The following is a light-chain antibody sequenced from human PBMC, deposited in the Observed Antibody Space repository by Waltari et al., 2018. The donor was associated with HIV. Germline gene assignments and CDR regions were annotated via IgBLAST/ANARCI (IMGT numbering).Light chain of an antibody. Sequence: QSVLTQPPSASGTPGQRVTISCSGSSSNIGSNTVNWYQQLPGTAPKLLIYSNKQRPSGVPDRCAGSKSGTSASLAISGLQSEDEADYYCATWDDRLNGYVFATGTKVTVL. CDR2: SNK. CDR1: SSNIGSNT. CDR3: ATWDDRLNGYV. V-gene: IGLV1-44*01. J-gene: IGLJ1*01.